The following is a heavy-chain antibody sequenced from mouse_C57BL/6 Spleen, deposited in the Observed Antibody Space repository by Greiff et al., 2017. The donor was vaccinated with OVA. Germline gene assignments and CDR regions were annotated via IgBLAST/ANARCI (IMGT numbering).Heavy chain of an antibody. J-gene: IGHJ2*01. CDR3: AKGYYSNYSGYFDY. Sequence: VQLQQSGPELVRPGASVKISCKAPGYTFTSHWMQWVRQRPGQGLEWIGEIFPGSGSTYYNEKFKGKATLTVDTSSSTAYMQLSSLTSEDSAVYFCAKGYYSNYSGYFDYWGQGTTLTVSS. V-gene: IGHV1-56*01. CDR2: IFPGSGST. CDR1: GYTFTSHW. D-gene: IGHD2-5*01.